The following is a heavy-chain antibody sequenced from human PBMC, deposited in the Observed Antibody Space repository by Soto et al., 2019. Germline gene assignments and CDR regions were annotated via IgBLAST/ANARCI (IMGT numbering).Heavy chain of an antibody. V-gene: IGHV1-69*13. J-gene: IGHJ4*02. CDR3: ARGRGDENDFWSGYLDY. D-gene: IGHD3-3*01. CDR2: IIPIFGTA. CDR1: GGTFSSYA. Sequence: ASVKVSCKASGGTFSSYAISWVRQAPGQGLEWMGGIIPIFGTANYAQKFQGRVTITADESTSTAYMELSSLRSEDTAVYYCARGRGDENDFWSGYLDYWGQGTLVTVSS.